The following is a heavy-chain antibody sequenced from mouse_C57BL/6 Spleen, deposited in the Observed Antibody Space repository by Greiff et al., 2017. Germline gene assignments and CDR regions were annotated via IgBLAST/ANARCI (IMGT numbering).Heavy chain of an antibody. V-gene: IGHV1-54*01. CDR3: ARKGLRHSFAY. CDR1: GYAFTNYL. CDR2: INPGSGGT. Sequence: VQLQQSGAELVRPGTSVKVSCKASGYAFTNYLIEWVKQRPGQGLEWIGVINPGSGGTNYNEKFKGKATLTADKSSSTAYMQLSSLTSEDSAVYFCARKGLRHSFAYWGQGTLVTVSA. D-gene: IGHD3-1*01. J-gene: IGHJ3*01.